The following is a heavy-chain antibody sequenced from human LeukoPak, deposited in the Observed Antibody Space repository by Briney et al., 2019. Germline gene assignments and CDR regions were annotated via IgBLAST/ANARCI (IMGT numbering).Heavy chain of an antibody. V-gene: IGHV5-51*01. Sequence: GESLKISCQGSGYRFTSYWIAWVRQMPGKGLEWIGIIYPGGSDTTYSPSFQGQVTLSVDKSISTAYLQWSSLKASDTAMYYCARHVGHCSGGSCYCDYWGQGTLVTVSS. CDR2: IYPGGSDT. J-gene: IGHJ4*02. D-gene: IGHD2-15*01. CDR3: ARHVGHCSGGSCYCDY. CDR1: GYRFTSYW.